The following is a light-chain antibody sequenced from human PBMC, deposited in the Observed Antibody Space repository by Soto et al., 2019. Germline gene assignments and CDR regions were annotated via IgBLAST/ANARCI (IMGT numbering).Light chain of an antibody. Sequence: SDLNQPPSVSGSPGQSVPISCNGTSSDVGGYNRVSWYQQPPGKAPKLLIYDVSNRPSGGSTRFSGSKSGNTASLTISGLQAEDEADYYCTSYASSSAYVFGPGTKVTVL. V-gene: IGLV2-18*02. CDR3: TSYASSSAYV. J-gene: IGLJ1*01. CDR1: SSDVGGYNR. CDR2: DVS.